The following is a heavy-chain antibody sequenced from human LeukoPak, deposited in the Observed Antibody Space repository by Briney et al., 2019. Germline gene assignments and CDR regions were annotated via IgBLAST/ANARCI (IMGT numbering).Heavy chain of an antibody. Sequence: SETLSLTCTVSGGSISSSSYYWGWIRQPPGKGLEWIGSIYYSGSTYYNPSLKSRVTISVDTSKNQFSLKLSSVTAADTAVYYCARHLFEPWVVVAATRVENWFDPWGQGTLVTVSS. J-gene: IGHJ5*02. V-gene: IGHV4-39*01. CDR2: IYYSGST. D-gene: IGHD2-15*01. CDR1: GGSISSSSYY. CDR3: ARHLFEPWVVVAATRVENWFDP.